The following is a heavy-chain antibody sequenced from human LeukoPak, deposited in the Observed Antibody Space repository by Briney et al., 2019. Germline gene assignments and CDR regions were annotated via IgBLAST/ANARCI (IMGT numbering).Heavy chain of an antibody. CDR2: IIWNSGSI. J-gene: IGHJ4*02. V-gene: IGHV3-9*01. D-gene: IGHD3-10*01. CDR3: VGGATSGSLDY. CDR1: GFTVSTYW. Sequence: GESRRLSCTVSGFTVSTYWIDWVRQAPGKVLEWVSGIIWNSGSIGYADSVKGRLTNSRDNSKNSLYLQMNSLRTEDPALYYSVGGATSGSLDYWGQGTLVTVSS.